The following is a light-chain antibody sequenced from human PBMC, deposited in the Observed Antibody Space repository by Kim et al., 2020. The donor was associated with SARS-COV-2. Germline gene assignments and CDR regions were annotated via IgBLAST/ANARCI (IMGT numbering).Light chain of an antibody. J-gene: IGLJ2*01. CDR2: ANY. CDR3: DSRDSSTTRRVV. V-gene: IGLV3-19*01. Sequence: SSELTQDPAVSVALGLTVRITCPGDSLRNNYASWYQQKPGQAPVLVIYANYNRPSGIPDRFSGSGSGNTASLTITGARAEDEADYYSDSRDSSTTRRVVF. CDR1: SLRNNY.